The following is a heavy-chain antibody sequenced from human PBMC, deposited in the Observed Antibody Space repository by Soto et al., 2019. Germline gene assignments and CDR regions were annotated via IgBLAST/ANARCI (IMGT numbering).Heavy chain of an antibody. V-gene: IGHV3-23*01. J-gene: IGHJ6*02. CDR2: ISGSGGST. Sequence: PVGSLRLSCAASGFTFSSYAMSWVRQAPGKGLEWVSAISGSGGSTYYADSVKGRFTISRDNSKNTLYLQMKSLRAEDTAVYYCAKVGGYSYGLKDYYYGMDVWGQGTTVTVSS. CDR1: GFTFSSYA. CDR3: AKVGGYSYGLKDYYYGMDV. D-gene: IGHD5-18*01.